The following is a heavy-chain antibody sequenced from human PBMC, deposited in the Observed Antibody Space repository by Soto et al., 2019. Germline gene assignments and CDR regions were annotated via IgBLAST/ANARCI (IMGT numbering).Heavy chain of an antibody. Sequence: EVQLVESGGGLIQPGGSLRLSCAASGFTVSRNYMSWVRQAPGPGLEGVSVIYSGGSTYYADSVKGRFNISRDNSKNTLYLQMNSMRAEGTAVYYCARGPYGDDMYFDPWGQGTLGAVSS. CDR3: ARGPYGDDMYFDP. CDR1: GFTVSRNY. D-gene: IGHD4-17*01. V-gene: IGHV3-53*01. CDR2: IYSGGST. J-gene: IGHJ5*02.